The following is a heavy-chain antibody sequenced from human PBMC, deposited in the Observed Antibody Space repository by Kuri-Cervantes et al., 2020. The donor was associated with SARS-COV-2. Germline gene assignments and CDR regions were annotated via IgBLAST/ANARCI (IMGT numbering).Heavy chain of an antibody. Sequence: ASVKVSCKASENTFISYDINWVRQATGQGLEWLGWMNPNSGNTGYAQKFQGRVTMTRNTSISTAYMELSRPRSEDTAVYYCARDPRLELPMDVWGQGTTVTVSS. J-gene: IGHJ6*02. D-gene: IGHD1-7*01. CDR3: ARDPRLELPMDV. V-gene: IGHV1-8*01. CDR2: MNPNSGNT. CDR1: ENTFISYD.